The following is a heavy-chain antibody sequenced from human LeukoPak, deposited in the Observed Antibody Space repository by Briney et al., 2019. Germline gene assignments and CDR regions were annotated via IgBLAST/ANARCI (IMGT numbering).Heavy chain of an antibody. CDR3: ARVIVVVPAAGGGDY. CDR1: GFTFSSYA. D-gene: IGHD2-2*01. V-gene: IGHV3-30*04. Sequence: PGRSLRLSCAASGFTFSSYAMHWVRQAPGKRLEWVAVISYDGSNKYHADSVKGRFTISRDNSKNTLYLQMNSLRAEDTAVYYCARVIVVVPAAGGGDYWGQGTLVTVSS. CDR2: ISYDGSNK. J-gene: IGHJ4*02.